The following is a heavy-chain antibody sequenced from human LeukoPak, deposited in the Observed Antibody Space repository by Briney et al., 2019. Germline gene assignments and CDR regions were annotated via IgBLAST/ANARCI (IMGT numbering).Heavy chain of an antibody. V-gene: IGHV1-2*02. CDR1: GYTFTGYY. D-gene: IGHD6-13*01. CDR3: ARDIAAAGTASFDP. Sequence: EASVKVSCKASGYTFTGYYMHWVRQAPGQGLEWMGWINPNSGGTNYAQKFQGRVTMTRDTSISTAYMELSRLRSDDTAVYYCARDIAAAGTASFDPWGQGTLVTVSS. J-gene: IGHJ5*02. CDR2: INPNSGGT.